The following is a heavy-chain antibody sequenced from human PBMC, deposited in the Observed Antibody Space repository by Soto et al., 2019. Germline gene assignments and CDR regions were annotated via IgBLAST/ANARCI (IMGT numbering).Heavy chain of an antibody. CDR2: INPSGST. D-gene: IGHD3-9*01. CDR1: GWSFSGYY. V-gene: IGHV4-34*01. CDR3: ARDKMTGLFDY. J-gene: IGHJ4*02. Sequence: QVQLQQWGAGLLKPSETLSLTCAVYGWSFSGYYWTWIRQPPGTGLEWIGEINPSGSTNYNPSLKSRVTISVDTSKNQFSLKLNSGTAAATAVYYCARDKMTGLFDYWGQGTLVTVSS.